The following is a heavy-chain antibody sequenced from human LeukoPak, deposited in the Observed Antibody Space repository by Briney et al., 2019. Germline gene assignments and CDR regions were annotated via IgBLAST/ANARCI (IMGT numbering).Heavy chain of an antibody. CDR3: ARVFIDTGNILNLDK. CDR2: IHYSGGT. J-gene: IGHJ4*02. CDR1: GGSISSGAYY. Sequence: SQTLSLTCTVSGGSISSGAYYWSWIRQHPEQGLEWIGYIHYSGGTYYNPSLKSRVIVSVDTSKNHSSLKLSSVTAADTAVYYCARVFIDTGNILNLDKWGQGTLVTVSS. D-gene: IGHD3-10*01. V-gene: IGHV4-31*03.